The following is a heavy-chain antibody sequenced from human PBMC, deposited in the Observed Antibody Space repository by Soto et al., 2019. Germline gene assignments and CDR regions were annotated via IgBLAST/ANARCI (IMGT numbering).Heavy chain of an antibody. V-gene: IGHV1-69*12. Sequence: QVQLVQSGADVKKPESSVMVSCKAPGGTFSTYAISWVRQAPGQGLEWMGGIIPMFGTANYAQRFQDRVTITADESTNTVYMELSSLRSEDTAVYFCASGIQLWLRRINNGYSGWGQGTLVTVSS. CDR1: GGTFSTYA. J-gene: IGHJ4*02. CDR2: IIPMFGTA. D-gene: IGHD5-18*01. CDR3: ASGIQLWLRRINNGYSG.